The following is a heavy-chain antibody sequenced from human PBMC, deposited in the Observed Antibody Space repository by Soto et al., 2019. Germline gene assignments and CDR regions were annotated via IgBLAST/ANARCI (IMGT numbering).Heavy chain of an antibody. J-gene: IGHJ6*02. CDR2: IYYSGST. V-gene: IGHV4-31*03. D-gene: IGHD2-15*01. CDR3: ERDVSDDIVPGGMDV. CDR1: GGSISSGGYY. Sequence: PSETLSLTCTVSGGSISSGGYYWSWIRQHPGKGLEWIGYIYYSGSTYYNPSLKSRVTISVDTSKNQFSLKLSSVTAADTAVYYCERDVSDDIVPGGMDVWGQGTTVTVYS.